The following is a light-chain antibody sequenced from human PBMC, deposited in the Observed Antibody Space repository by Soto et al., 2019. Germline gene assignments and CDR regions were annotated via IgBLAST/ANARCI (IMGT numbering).Light chain of an antibody. Sequence: DIQMTQSPSSLSASVGDRVTITCRASQNINRYLNWYQQKPGKAPKVLILVASSLESGVPSRFSGSGSGTDFTLTISRLEPEDFAVYYCQQYGSSPGYTFGQGTKLEIK. CDR3: QQYGSSPGYT. CDR2: VAS. J-gene: IGKJ2*01. V-gene: IGKV1-39*01. CDR1: QNINRY.